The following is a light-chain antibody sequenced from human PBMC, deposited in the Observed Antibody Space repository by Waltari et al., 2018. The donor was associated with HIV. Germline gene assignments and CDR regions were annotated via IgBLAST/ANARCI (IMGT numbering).Light chain of an antibody. CDR2: DAS. V-gene: IGKV1-9*01. J-gene: IGKJ3*01. CDR3: QQHNTYPLT. Sequence: DILLTQSPPFLSASVGDRVTISCRASQGIRNNLAWFQQKPGRAPKLLIFDASTLQSGVPSRFRGSGSGTQFTLTINSLQPEDFAVYYCQQHNTYPLTFGPGT. CDR1: QGIRNN.